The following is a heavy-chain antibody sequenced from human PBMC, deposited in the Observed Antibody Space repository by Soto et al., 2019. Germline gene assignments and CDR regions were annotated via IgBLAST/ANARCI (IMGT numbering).Heavy chain of an antibody. D-gene: IGHD1-1*01. J-gene: IGHJ3*01. V-gene: IGHV3-53*01. Sequence: DVQLVESGGGLIQPGESLRLSCAAFGLTISGKKYVAWVRQAPGKGLEWVSALYDVDGAFYADSVTGRFTTSSDSSKTTVYLQMNDLRPDDTAVYYCATWHEREHAFDVWGQGTTVTISS. CDR2: LYDVDGA. CDR3: ATWHEREHAFDV. CDR1: GLTISGKKY.